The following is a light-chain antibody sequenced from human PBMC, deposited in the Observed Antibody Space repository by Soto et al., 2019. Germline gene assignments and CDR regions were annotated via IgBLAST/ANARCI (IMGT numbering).Light chain of an antibody. V-gene: IGKV3-20*01. CDR2: NSY. CDR1: QSVRSNY. Sequence: EIVLTQSPGTLSLSPGERATLSCRASQSVRSNYLAWYQQKPGQAPRLLIYNSYTRATGIPDRFSGSGSGTDFTLTISRLEPEDFELYYCQQYRDLPQTFGQGTQVEIK. J-gene: IGKJ1*01. CDR3: QQYRDLPQT.